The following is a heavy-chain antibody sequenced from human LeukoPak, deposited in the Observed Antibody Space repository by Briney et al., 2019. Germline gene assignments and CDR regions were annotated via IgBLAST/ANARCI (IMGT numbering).Heavy chain of an antibody. Sequence: XXXVXXGSXSGYYWTWIRQPPGKGLEWIGEIHRSGNTNYNPSLKSRVTISVDTSKNQFSLKLRSVAAADTAVYYCXXXAXLLTRTYWFDPWGQGTLVTVSS. CDR3: XXXAXLLTRTYWFDP. V-gene: IGHV4-34*01. CDR2: IHRSGNT. CDR1: XGSXSGYY. D-gene: IGHD1-7*01. J-gene: IGHJ5*02.